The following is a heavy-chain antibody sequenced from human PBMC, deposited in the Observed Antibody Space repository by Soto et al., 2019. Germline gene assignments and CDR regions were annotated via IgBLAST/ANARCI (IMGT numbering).Heavy chain of an antibody. J-gene: IGHJ4*02. CDR1: GGSFTSNNW. CDR2: IYRTGST. Sequence: SETLSLTCAVSGGSFTSNNWWTCVRQPPGQGLEWIGEIYRTGSTNYNPSLKSRVTISLDKSENQFSLKVTSLTAADTAVYYCASRDPGTSVDYWGQGTLVTVSS. D-gene: IGHD1-7*01. CDR3: ASRDPGTSVDY. V-gene: IGHV4-4*02.